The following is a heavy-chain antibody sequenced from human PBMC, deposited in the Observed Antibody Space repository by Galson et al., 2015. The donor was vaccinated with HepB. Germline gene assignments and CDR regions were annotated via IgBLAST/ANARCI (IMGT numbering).Heavy chain of an antibody. Sequence: SLRLSCAASGFTFSSHGMHWVRQAPGKGLEWVAVIWHDGSNKYYADSMKGRFTISRDNSKNTLYLQMSSLRAGDTAVYYCAREGLTAMTLFDYWGQGALVTVS. CDR1: GFTFSSHG. CDR3: AREGLTAMTLFDY. CDR2: IWHDGSNK. D-gene: IGHD2-21*02. V-gene: IGHV3-33*01. J-gene: IGHJ4*02.